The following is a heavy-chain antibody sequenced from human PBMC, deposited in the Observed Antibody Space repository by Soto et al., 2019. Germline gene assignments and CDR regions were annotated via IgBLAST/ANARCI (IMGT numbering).Heavy chain of an antibody. CDR2: ISAYNGNT. V-gene: IGHV1-18*01. CDR1: GYTFTSYG. Sequence: ASVKVSCKASGYTFTSYGISCVRQAPGQGLEWMGWISAYNGNTNYAQKLQGRVTMTTDTSTSTAYMELRSLRSDDTAVYYCARSLLNSYDSSGYYYWGQGTLVTLSS. CDR3: ARSLLNSYDSSGYYY. D-gene: IGHD3-22*01. J-gene: IGHJ4*02.